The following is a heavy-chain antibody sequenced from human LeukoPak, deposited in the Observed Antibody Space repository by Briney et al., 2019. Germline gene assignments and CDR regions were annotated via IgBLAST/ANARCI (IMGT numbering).Heavy chain of an antibody. CDR1: GGSISSHY. CDR3: VRRRGGTYEVDY. Sequence: SETLSLTCTVSGGSISSHYWNWLRQPPGKGLEWIGHMSYGGSTNYNPFLKSRVTVSVDTSKNQFSLKLSSVTAADTAVYYCVRRRGGTYEVDYWGLGTLVTVSS. V-gene: IGHV4-59*11. D-gene: IGHD1-26*01. CDR2: MSYGGST. J-gene: IGHJ4*02.